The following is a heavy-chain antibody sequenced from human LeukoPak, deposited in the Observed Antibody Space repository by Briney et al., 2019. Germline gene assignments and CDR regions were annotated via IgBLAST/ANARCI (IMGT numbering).Heavy chain of an antibody. Sequence: PGGSLRLSCTAAGFTFSSYWMHWVRQAPGRGLVWVSRIYPAGTNKNYADSVEGRFTISRDSAKNTLYLQMNSLRAEDTAVYFCVRGTTGWYGIDYWGQGTLVTVSS. CDR1: GFTFSSYW. D-gene: IGHD6-19*01. CDR2: IYPAGTNK. CDR3: VRGTTGWYGIDY. J-gene: IGHJ4*02. V-gene: IGHV3-74*01.